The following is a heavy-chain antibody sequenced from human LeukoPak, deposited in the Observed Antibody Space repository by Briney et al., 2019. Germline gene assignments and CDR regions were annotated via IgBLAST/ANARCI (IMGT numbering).Heavy chain of an antibody. V-gene: IGHV4-31*03. CDR2: IYYSGST. Sequence: PSQTLSLTCTVSGGSISSGGYYWSWIRQHPGMGLEWIGYIYYSGSTYYNPSLKSRVTISVDTSKNQFSLKLSSVTAADTAVYYCARVRITIFGVVIIPDSWFDPWGQGTLVTVSS. CDR1: GGSISSGGYY. D-gene: IGHD3-3*01. CDR3: ARVRITIFGVVIIPDSWFDP. J-gene: IGHJ5*02.